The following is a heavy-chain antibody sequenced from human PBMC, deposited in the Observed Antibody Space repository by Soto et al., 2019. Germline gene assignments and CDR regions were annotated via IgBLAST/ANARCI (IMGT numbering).Heavy chain of an antibody. CDR1: GGSISSSSYY. V-gene: IGHV4-39*01. J-gene: IGHJ4*02. D-gene: IGHD6-13*01. Sequence: SETLSLTCTVSGGSISSSSYYWGWIRQPPGKGLEWIGSIYYSGSTYYNPSLKSRVTISVDTSKNQFSLKLSSVTAADTAVYYCARQGSSSGTLWSQGTLVTVSS. CDR3: ARQGSSSGTL. CDR2: IYYSGST.